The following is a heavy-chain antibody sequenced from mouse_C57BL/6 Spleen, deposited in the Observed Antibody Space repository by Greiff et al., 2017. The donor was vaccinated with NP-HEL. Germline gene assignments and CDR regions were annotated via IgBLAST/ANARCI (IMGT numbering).Heavy chain of an antibody. V-gene: IGHV1-62-2*01. CDR1: GYTFTEYT. CDR2: FYPGSGSI. CDR3: ARHGEGDSNYYAMDY. Sequence: LEESGAELVKPGASVKLSCKASGYTFTEYTIHWVKQRSGQGLGWIGWFYPGSGSIKYNEKFKDKATLTADKSSSTVYMELSRLTSEDSAVYFCARHGEGDSNYYAMDYWGQGTSVTVSS. D-gene: IGHD2-5*01. J-gene: IGHJ4*01.